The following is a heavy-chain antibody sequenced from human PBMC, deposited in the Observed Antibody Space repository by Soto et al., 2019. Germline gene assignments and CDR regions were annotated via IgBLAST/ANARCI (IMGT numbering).Heavy chain of an antibody. Sequence: GGSLRLSCAASGFLISANAMSWVRQAPGGGLEWVSTISGSAGVAFYADSVRGRFIISRDISKNTLYLQLSTLRADDMARYYCAKGSVWTWFDPWGQGILVTVSS. V-gene: IGHV3-23*01. D-gene: IGHD2-21*01. CDR2: ISGSAGVA. CDR1: GFLISANA. J-gene: IGHJ5*02. CDR3: AKGSVWTWFDP.